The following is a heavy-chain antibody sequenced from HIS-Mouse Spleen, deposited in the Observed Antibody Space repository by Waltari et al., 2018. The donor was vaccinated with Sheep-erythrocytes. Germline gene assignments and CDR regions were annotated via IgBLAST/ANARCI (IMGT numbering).Heavy chain of an antibody. Sequence: PGGSLRLSCAASGFTFSSDLMSWVRQAPGKGLEWVANIKQDGSEKYYVDSVKGRFTISSDNAKNSLYLQMNSLRAEDTAVYYCARGRHYSDSSGYYYCFDPWGQGTLVTVSS. CDR2: IKQDGSEK. D-gene: IGHD3-22*01. V-gene: IGHV3-7*01. J-gene: IGHJ5*02. CDR1: GFTFSSDL. CDR3: ARGRHYSDSSGYYYCFDP.